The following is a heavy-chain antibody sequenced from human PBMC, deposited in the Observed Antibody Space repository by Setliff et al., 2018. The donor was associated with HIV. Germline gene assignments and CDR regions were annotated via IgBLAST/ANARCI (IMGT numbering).Heavy chain of an antibody. D-gene: IGHD3-22*01. Sequence: PSETLSLTCTVSGGSITSSYWSWIRQPAGKGLEWIGRIYTSGSTNYNPSLKSRVTMSVNTSKNQFSLNLSSVTAVDTAVYYCARIVRYYDSSGYLYYFDYWGQGTLVTVSS. J-gene: IGHJ4*02. CDR3: ARIVRYYDSSGYLYYFDY. CDR2: IYTSGST. V-gene: IGHV4-4*07. CDR1: GGSITSSY.